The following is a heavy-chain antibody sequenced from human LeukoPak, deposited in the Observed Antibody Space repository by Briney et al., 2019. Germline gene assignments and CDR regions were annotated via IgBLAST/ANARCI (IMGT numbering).Heavy chain of an antibody. CDR1: GFTFSDYY. D-gene: IGHD3-22*01. CDR3: ASTYYYDSSGYYYGNDY. Sequence: GGSLRLSCAASGFTFSDYYMSWIRQAPGKGLEWVSYISSSGSTIYYADSVKGRFTISRDNAKNSLYLQMNSLRAEDTAVYYCASTYYYDSSGYYYGNDYWGQGTLVTVSS. CDR2: ISSSGSTI. J-gene: IGHJ4*02. V-gene: IGHV3-11*01.